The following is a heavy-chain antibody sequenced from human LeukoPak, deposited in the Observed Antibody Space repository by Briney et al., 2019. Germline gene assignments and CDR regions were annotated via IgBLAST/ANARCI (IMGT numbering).Heavy chain of an antibody. CDR1: GYTFTSYA. Sequence: GASVKVSCKASGYTFTSYAMNWVRQAPGQGREWMGWINTNTGNPTYAQGFTGRFVFSLDTSVSTAYLQISSLKAEDTAVYYCARGSAQLLWFGYYMDVWGKGTTVTVSS. CDR2: INTNTGNP. CDR3: ARGSAQLLWFGYYMDV. J-gene: IGHJ6*03. V-gene: IGHV7-4-1*02. D-gene: IGHD3-10*01.